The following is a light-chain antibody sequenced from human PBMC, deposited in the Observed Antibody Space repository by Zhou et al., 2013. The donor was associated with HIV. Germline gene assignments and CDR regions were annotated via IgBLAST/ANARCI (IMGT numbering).Light chain of an antibody. Sequence: DIQMTQSPSSLSASVGDRVTITCRASQGITNYLAWYQQKPGKVPKLLIYAASTLQSGVPSRFSGSGSGTDFTLTISSLQPEDVATYYCQKYNSAPTFGPGTKVGYQT. CDR3: QKYNSAPT. CDR1: QGITNY. V-gene: IGKV1-27*01. J-gene: IGKJ3*01. CDR2: AAS.